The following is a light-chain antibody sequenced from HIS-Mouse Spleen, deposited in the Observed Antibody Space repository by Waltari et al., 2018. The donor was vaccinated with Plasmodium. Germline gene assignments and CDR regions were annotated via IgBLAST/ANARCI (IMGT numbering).Light chain of an antibody. CDR3: QSADSSGTYRV. Sequence: SYELTQPPSVSVSPGQTARLTCSGDALPKQYAYWYQQKQGQAPVLVIYKDSERPSTVTLTFSGVQAEDEADYYCQSADSSGTYRVFGGGTKLTVL. V-gene: IGLV3-25*03. CDR2: KDS. CDR1: ALPKQY. J-gene: IGLJ2*01.